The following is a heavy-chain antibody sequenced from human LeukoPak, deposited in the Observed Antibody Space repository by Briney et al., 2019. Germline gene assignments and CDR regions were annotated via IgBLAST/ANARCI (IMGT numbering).Heavy chain of an antibody. Sequence: RASVKVSCKASGYTFTGYYMHWVRQAPGQGLEWMGWINPNSGGTNYAQKFQGRVTMTRDTSISTAYMELSRLRSDDTAVYYCARAMYCSGGSCYSGFDYWGQGTLVTVSS. CDR2: INPNSGGT. V-gene: IGHV1-2*02. CDR3: ARAMYCSGGSCYSGFDY. D-gene: IGHD2-15*01. J-gene: IGHJ4*02. CDR1: GYTFTGYY.